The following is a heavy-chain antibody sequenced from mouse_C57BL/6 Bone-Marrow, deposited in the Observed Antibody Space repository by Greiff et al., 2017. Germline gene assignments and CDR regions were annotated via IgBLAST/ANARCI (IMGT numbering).Heavy chain of an antibody. CDR2: LDTENGDP. Sequence: VQLQQSGAELVRPGASVKLSCTASGFNIKDDYMHWVKQRPEQGLEWIGWLDTENGDPESASKFQGKSTITADTSSHKAYLQLSSLTSKDTAVYYCTTGGTYWGQGTLGTVSA. CDR1: GFNIKDDY. CDR3: TTGGTY. V-gene: IGHV14-4*01. J-gene: IGHJ3*01.